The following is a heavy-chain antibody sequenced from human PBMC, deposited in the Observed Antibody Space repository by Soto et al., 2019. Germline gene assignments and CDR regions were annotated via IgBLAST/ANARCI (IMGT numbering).Heavy chain of an antibody. V-gene: IGHV4-4*02. CDR1: GGSISSSNW. CDR3: ARVWTTVTNWFDP. J-gene: IGHJ5*02. Sequence: SETLSLTYAVSGGSISSSNWWSWVRQPPGRGLEWIGEIYHSGSTNYNPSLKSRVTISVDKSKNQFSLKLSSVTAADTAVYYCARVWTTVTNWFDPWGPGTLVTVSS. D-gene: IGHD4-17*01. CDR2: IYHSGST.